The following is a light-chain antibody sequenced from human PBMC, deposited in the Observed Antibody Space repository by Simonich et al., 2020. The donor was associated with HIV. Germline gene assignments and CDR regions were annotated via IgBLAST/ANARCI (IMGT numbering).Light chain of an antibody. J-gene: IGKJ1*01. CDR1: QSISSW. CDR3: QQYNSYSRT. V-gene: IGKV1-5*03. CDR2: KAS. Sequence: DIQMTQSPSTLSASVGDRVTITSRDSQSISSWLTWYQQKPGKAPKLLNYKASSLESGVPSRFSGSGSGTEFTLTISSLQPDDFATYYCQQYNSYSRTFGQGTKVEIK.